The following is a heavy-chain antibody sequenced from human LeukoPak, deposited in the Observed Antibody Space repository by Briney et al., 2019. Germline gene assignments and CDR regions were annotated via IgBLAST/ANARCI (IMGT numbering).Heavy chain of an antibody. CDR2: ISAYNGNT. D-gene: IGHD3-10*01. CDR3: VWFGELLSAYYFDY. Sequence: ASVKVSCKASGYTFTSYGISWVRQAPGQGLEWMGWISAYNGNTNYAQKLQGRVTMTTDTSTSTAYMGLRSLRSDDTAVYYCVWFGELLSAYYFDYWGQGTLVTVSS. J-gene: IGHJ4*02. CDR1: GYTFTSYG. V-gene: IGHV1-18*01.